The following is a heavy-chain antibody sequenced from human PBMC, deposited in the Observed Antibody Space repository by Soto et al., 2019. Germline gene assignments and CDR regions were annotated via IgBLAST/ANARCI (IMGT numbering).Heavy chain of an antibody. D-gene: IGHD5-18*01. V-gene: IGHV4-30-4*01. CDR1: GGSISSGDYY. CDR3: AGQRGYRPSGEN. Sequence: SETLSLTCTVSGGSISSGDYYWSWIRQPPGKGLEWIGYIYYSGSTYYNQSLKSRVTISVDTYKNQYSLKLSSVTAADMAVYYCAGQRGYRPSGENWGQGTLVTVSS. CDR2: IYYSGST. J-gene: IGHJ4*02.